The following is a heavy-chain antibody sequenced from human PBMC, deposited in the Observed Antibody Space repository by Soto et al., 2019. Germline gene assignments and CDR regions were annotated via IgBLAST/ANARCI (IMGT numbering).Heavy chain of an antibody. CDR2: IWYDGSDK. CDR1: GFTFSSYG. D-gene: IGHD4-17*01. V-gene: IGHV3-33*01. CDR3: ARDNGDDGARAFDI. J-gene: IGHJ3*02. Sequence: SGGSLRLSCAASGFTFSSYGMHWVRQAPGKGLEWVAVIWYDGSDKYYADSVKGRFTISRDNSKNTLYLQMNSLRAEDTAVFYCARDNGDDGARAFDIWGQGTMVTVSS.